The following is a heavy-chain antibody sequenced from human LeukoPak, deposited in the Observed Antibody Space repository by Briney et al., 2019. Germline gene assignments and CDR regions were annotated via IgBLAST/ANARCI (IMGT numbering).Heavy chain of an antibody. CDR2: INHSGST. CDR1: GGSFSGYY. Sequence: SETLSLTCAVYGGSFSGYYWSWIRQPPGKGLEWIGEINHSGSTNYNPSLKSRVTISVDTSKNQLSLKLGSVTAADTAVYYCARVYYSSSYDYWYFDLWGRGTLVTVSS. CDR3: ARVYYSSSYDYWYFDL. J-gene: IGHJ2*01. D-gene: IGHD6-13*01. V-gene: IGHV4-34*01.